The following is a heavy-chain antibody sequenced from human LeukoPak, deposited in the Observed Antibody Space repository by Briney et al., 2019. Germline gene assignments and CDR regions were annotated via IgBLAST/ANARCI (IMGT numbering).Heavy chain of an antibody. CDR2: INPNSGGT. V-gene: IGHV1-2*04. Sequence: ASVKVSCKASGYTFTGYYMHWVRQAPGQGLEWMGWINPNSGGTNYAQKFQGWVTMTRDTSTSTAYMELSRLRSDDTAVYYCARDYYGSGSYYRWFDPWGQGTLVAVSS. D-gene: IGHD3-10*01. J-gene: IGHJ5*02. CDR1: GYTFTGYY. CDR3: ARDYYGSGSYYRWFDP.